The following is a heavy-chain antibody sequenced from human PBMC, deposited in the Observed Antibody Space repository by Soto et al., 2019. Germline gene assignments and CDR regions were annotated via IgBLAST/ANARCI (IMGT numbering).Heavy chain of an antibody. V-gene: IGHV3-74*01. D-gene: IGHD2-15*01. CDR1: GFTFSSYW. CDR2: ISSGGSST. J-gene: IGHJ4*02. CDR3: AKDRSYCSGGSCCYFDY. Sequence: GGSLRLSCAASGFTFSSYWMHWVRQAPGKGLVWVSAISSGGSSTCYADSVKGRFTISRDNAKNTLYLQMNSLRAEDTAVYYCAKDRSYCSGGSCCYFDYWGQGTLVTVSS.